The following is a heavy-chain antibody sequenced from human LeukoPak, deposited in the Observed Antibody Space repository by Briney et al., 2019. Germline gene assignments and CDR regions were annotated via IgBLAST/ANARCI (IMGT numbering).Heavy chain of an antibody. CDR2: INSDGSST. CDR1: GFTFSSYW. V-gene: IGHV3-74*01. CDR3: ARVSDYGDYDSRYYFDY. J-gene: IGHJ4*02. Sequence: GGSLRLSCAASGFTFSSYWMHWVRQAPGKGLVWVSRINSDGSSTSYADSVKGRFTISRDNAKNSLYLQTNSLRAEDTALYYCARVSDYGDYDSRYYFDYWGQGTLVTVSS. D-gene: IGHD4-17*01.